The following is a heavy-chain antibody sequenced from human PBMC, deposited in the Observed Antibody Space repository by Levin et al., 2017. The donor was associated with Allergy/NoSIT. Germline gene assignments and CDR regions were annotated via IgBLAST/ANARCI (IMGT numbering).Heavy chain of an antibody. Sequence: GGSLRLSCAASGFAFGDYAMTWVRQAPGKGLEWVSDITGGGSDTWYGDSVKGRFTVSRDNSKDMLYLELNSLRVEDTGIYYCAKKQAGTSGFSFDVWSQGTTVTVSS. CDR3: AKKQAGTSGFSFDV. CDR2: ITGGGSDT. D-gene: IGHD6-19*01. CDR1: GFAFGDYA. J-gene: IGHJ3*01. V-gene: IGHV3-23*01.